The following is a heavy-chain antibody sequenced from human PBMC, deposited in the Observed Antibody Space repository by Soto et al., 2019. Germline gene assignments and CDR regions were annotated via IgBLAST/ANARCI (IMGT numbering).Heavy chain of an antibody. V-gene: IGHV5-51*01. CDR1: GYSFTSYW. J-gene: IGHJ6*03. Sequence: GESLKISCKGSGYSFTSYWIGWVRQMPGKGLEWMGIIYPGDPDTRYSPSSQGQVTISADKSISTAYLQWSSLKASDTAMYYCARVPSIAARYYYYMDVWGKGTTVTVSS. CDR3: ARVPSIAARYYYYMDV. D-gene: IGHD6-6*01. CDR2: IYPGDPDT.